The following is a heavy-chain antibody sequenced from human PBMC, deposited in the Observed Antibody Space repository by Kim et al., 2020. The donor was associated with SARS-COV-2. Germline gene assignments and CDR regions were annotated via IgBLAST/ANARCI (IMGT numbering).Heavy chain of an antibody. J-gene: IGHJ4*02. CDR1: GFTFSSYG. V-gene: IGHV3-21*01. Sequence: GGSLRLSCAASGFTFSSYGMNWVRQAPGKGLEWVSSITTSSSYMYYADSVQGRFTISRDNAKNSLYLQMNSLRAEDTAVYYCASSRPIAVVPAACSNWGQGTLVTASS. CDR3: ASSRPIAVVPAACSN. CDR2: ITTSSSYM. D-gene: IGHD2-2*01.